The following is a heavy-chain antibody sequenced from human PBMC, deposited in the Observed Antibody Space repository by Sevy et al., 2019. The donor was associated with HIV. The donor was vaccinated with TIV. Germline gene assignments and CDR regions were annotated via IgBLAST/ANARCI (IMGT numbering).Heavy chain of an antibody. Sequence: ASVKVSCKASGYTFSSYDINWVRQATGQGLEWMGWMSPNSDNTGYGQKFQGRVTITRNTSISTAYMELSSLRSEDTAVYYCARGRLTGIGFDYWGQGTLVTVSS. V-gene: IGHV1-8*01. CDR1: GYTFSSYD. CDR2: MSPNSDNT. D-gene: IGHD7-27*01. J-gene: IGHJ4*02. CDR3: ARGRLTGIGFDY.